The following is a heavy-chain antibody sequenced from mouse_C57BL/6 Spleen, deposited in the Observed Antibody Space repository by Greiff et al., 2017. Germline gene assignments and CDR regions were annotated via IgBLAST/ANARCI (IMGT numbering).Heavy chain of an antibody. CDR1: GYTFTSYG. D-gene: IGHD1-1*01. J-gene: IGHJ1*03. Sequence: QVQLQQSGAELARPGASVKLSCKASGYTFTSYGISWVKQRTGQGLEWIGEIYPRSGNTYYNEKFKGKATLTADKSSSTAYMELRSLTSEDAAVYFCARDGSSGYWYFDVWGTGTTVTVSS. CDR2: IYPRSGNT. CDR3: ARDGSSGYWYFDV. V-gene: IGHV1-81*01.